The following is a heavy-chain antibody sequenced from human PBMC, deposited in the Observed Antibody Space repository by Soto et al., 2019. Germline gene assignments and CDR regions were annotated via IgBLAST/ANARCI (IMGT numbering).Heavy chain of an antibody. D-gene: IGHD3-22*01. CDR3: ARTTAYETSGYYYHTY. CDR2: ISGYNGNT. J-gene: IGHJ4*02. Sequence: ASVTVSCKASGYTFTSYGIIWVRQAPGQGLEWMGWISGYNGNTKYAQKLQGRVTVTTDTSTSTAYMELRSLISDDTAVYYCARTTAYETSGYYYHTYWGQGTQVTVSS. CDR1: GYTFTSYG. V-gene: IGHV1-18*01.